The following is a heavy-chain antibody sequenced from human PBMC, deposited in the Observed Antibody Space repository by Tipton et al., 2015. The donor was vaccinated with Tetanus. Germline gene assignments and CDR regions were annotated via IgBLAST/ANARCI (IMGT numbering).Heavy chain of an antibody. V-gene: IGHV4-34*09. CDR1: GGSFSGYY. J-gene: IGHJ3*02. Sequence: TLSLTCAVYGGSFSGYYWSWIRQPPGKGLEWIGEINHSGSTNYNPSLKSRVTISVDTSKNQFSLKLSSVTAADTAVYYCARDVVCTSCYSEAFEIWGQGTMVTVSS. CDR3: ARDVVCTSCYSEAFEI. D-gene: IGHD2-2*02. CDR2: INHSGST.